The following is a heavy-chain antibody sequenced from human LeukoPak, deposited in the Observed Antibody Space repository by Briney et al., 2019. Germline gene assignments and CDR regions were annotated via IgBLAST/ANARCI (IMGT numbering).Heavy chain of an antibody. CDR3: ARSQSDY. CDR1: GFAFISYW. Sequence: GGSLSLSCATSGFAFISYWMLWVRQVPGKGLVWVSRISGAGSTTTYADSVKGRFTISRDNTNNILYLQMHSLRAEDTAIYYCARSQSDYWGQGILVTVTS. CDR2: ISGAGSTT. J-gene: IGHJ4*02. V-gene: IGHV3-74*01.